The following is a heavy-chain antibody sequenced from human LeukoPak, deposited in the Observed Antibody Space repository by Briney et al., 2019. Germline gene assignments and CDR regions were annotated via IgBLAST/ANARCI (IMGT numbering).Heavy chain of an antibody. CDR2: ISGSGGST. CDR3: AKDSDPDPVGATI. J-gene: IGHJ3*02. CDR1: GFTFSSYA. V-gene: IGHV3-23*01. Sequence: QPGGFLRLSCAASGFTFSSYAMSWVRQAPGKGLEWVSAISGSGGSTYYADSVKGRFTISRDNSKNTLYLQMNSLRAEDTAVYYCAKDSDPDPVGATIWGQGTMVTVSS. D-gene: IGHD1-26*01.